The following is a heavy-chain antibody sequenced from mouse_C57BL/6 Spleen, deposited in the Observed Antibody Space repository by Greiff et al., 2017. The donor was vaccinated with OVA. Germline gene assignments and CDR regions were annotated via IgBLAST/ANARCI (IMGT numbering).Heavy chain of an antibody. J-gene: IGHJ2*01. V-gene: IGHV1-54*01. Sequence: QVQLQQSGAELVRPGTSVKVSCKASGYAFTNYLIEWVKQRPGQGLEWIGVINPGSGGTNYNEKFKGKATLTADKSSSTAYMQLSSLTSEDSAVYFCATRYDYDGYFDYWGKGTTLTVSS. CDR2: INPGSGGT. CDR3: ATRYDYDGYFDY. CDR1: GYAFTNYL. D-gene: IGHD2-4*01.